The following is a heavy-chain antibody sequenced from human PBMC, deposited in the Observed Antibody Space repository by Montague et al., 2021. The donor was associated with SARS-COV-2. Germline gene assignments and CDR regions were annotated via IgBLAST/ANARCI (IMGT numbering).Heavy chain of an antibody. Sequence: FLRLSCATSGFTSRNYAMTWVRQAPGKGLEWVSTISGNGDPDTTYYADSVKGRFTISRDISKNTLYLQMNSLRAEDTAVYYCAKLSGGSYLHYFEYWGQGTLVTVSS. CDR1: GFTSRNYA. J-gene: IGHJ4*02. D-gene: IGHD1-26*01. CDR2: ISGNGDPDTT. V-gene: IGHV3-23*01. CDR3: AKLSGGSYLHYFEY.